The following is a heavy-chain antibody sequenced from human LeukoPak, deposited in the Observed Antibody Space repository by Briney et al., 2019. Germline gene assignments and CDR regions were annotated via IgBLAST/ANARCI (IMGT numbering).Heavy chain of an antibody. CDR1: GGSISSYY. CDR3: ARDGGYSGSYYDYYFDY. J-gene: IGHJ4*02. D-gene: IGHD1-26*01. CDR2: IYYSGST. Sequence: SETLSLTCTVSGGSISSYYWGWIRQPPGKGLEWIGSIYYSGSTYYNPSLKSRVTISVNTSKNQFSLKLSSVTAADTAVYYCARDGGYSGSYYDYYFDYWGQGTLVTVSS. V-gene: IGHV4-39*07.